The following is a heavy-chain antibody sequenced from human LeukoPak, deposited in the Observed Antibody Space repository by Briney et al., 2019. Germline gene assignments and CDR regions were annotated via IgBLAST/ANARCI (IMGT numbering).Heavy chain of an antibody. CDR2: ISTSSSYI. Sequence: SGGSLRLSCAASGFTLSSYSMHWVRQAPGKGLEWVSSISTSSSYIYYADSVKGRFTTSRDNAKNSLFLQMNSLRAEDTAVYYCARAHGAGGLGYQYMDVWGKGTTATISS. CDR1: GFTLSSYS. J-gene: IGHJ6*03. D-gene: IGHD2-2*01. CDR3: ARAHGAGGLGYQYMDV. V-gene: IGHV3-21*01.